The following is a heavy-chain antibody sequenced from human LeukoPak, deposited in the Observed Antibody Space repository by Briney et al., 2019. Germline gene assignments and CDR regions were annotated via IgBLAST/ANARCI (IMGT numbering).Heavy chain of an antibody. Sequence: ASVKVSCKTSGYTFTDYDVNWVRQAPGQGLEWMGYIHPRSGYSESAQRFQGRLSMTRDVSTDTAYMEPSTLTSDDTAVYYCARVTSGMRYNWFDPWGQGTLIIVSS. CDR2: IHPRSGYS. CDR1: GYTFTDYD. D-gene: IGHD2-2*01. CDR3: ARVTSGMRYNWFDP. V-gene: IGHV1-8*01. J-gene: IGHJ5*02.